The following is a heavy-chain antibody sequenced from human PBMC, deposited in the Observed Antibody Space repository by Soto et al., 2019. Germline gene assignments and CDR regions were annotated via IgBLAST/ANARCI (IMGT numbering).Heavy chain of an antibody. V-gene: IGHV4-4*02. Sequence: SETLSLTCGVSGGTIRSPDWWTWVRQPPGKGLEWIGEIFQSGSTNYTPSLESRVTISVDKSKNQFSLTLTSVTAADTAVYFCARGRGRYSSGWSCFDPWGQGTLVTVSS. CDR1: GGTIRSPDW. CDR3: ARGRGRYSSGWSCFDP. CDR2: IFQSGST. J-gene: IGHJ5*02. D-gene: IGHD6-19*01.